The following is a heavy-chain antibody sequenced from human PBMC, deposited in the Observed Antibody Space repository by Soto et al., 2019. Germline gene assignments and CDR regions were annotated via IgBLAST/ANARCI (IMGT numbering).Heavy chain of an antibody. CDR3: ASSAWGIAEHGTRDYCNVLEG. CDR2: IIPIFGTA. Sequence: GASVKVSCKASVGTFFSYDISWLRQAAGKGLEWMGGIIPIFGTANYAQKFQGRVTITADETTSTAYMELSSLRSEDTAVYYCASSAWGIAEHGTRDYCNVLEGWGQGTTDTVSS. D-gene: IGHD6-13*01. J-gene: IGHJ6*02. V-gene: IGHV1-69*13. CDR1: VGTFFSYD.